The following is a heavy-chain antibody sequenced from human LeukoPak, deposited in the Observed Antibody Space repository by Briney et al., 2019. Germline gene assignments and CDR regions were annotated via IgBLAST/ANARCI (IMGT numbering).Heavy chain of an antibody. V-gene: IGHV3-23*01. CDR1: GFTFSSYA. CDR2: IDGSGGST. Sequence: GGSLRLSCVASGFTFSSYAMSWFRQAPGRGLEWVSAIDGSGGSTYYADSVKGRFTISRDNSKNTLYLQMHSLRVEDTAIYYCAKDRRLPWDYFDSWGQGTQVTVSS. CDR3: AKDRRLPWDYFDS. D-gene: IGHD5-12*01. J-gene: IGHJ4*02.